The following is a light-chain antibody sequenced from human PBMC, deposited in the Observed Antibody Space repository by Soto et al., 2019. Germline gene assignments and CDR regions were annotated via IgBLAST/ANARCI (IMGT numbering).Light chain of an antibody. CDR3: QQYNSYWT. J-gene: IGKJ1*01. CDR1: QSINSW. V-gene: IGKV1-5*01. Sequence: DIQMTQSPSTLSASVGDRVTSTCRASQSINSWLAWYQHKPGKAPKLLIYDASSLESGVPSRFSGIGSGTEFTLTISSLQPDDFATYYCQQYNSYWTFGQGTKVDIK. CDR2: DAS.